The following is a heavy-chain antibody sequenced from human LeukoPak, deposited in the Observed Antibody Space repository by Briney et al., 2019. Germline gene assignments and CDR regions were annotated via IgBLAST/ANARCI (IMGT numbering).Heavy chain of an antibody. CDR3: ARLGPYGDYVGTLRYFDL. J-gene: IGHJ2*01. CDR1: GFTFSSYD. CDR2: IGTAGDT. Sequence: PGGSLRIYCAASGFTFSSYDMHWVRQATGKGLEWVSAIGTAGDTYYPGSVKGRFTISREKAKKSLYLQMNSLRAGDTAVYYCARLGPYGDYVGTLRYFDLWGRGALVTVSS. D-gene: IGHD4-17*01. V-gene: IGHV3-13*01.